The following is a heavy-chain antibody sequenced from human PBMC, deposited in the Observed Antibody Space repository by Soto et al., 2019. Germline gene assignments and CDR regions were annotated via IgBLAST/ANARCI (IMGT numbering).Heavy chain of an antibody. V-gene: IGHV1-69*01. CDR3: ARSQGSSTSLEIYYYYYYGMDV. CDR1: GGTFSSYA. CDR2: IIPISGTA. D-gene: IGHD2-2*01. Sequence: QVQLVQSGAEVKKPGSAVKVSCKASGGTFSSYAISWVRQAPGQGLEWMGGIIPISGTANYAQKVQGTVTITADESTGTAYMEMSSLRSEDTAVYYCARSQGSSTSLEIYYYYYYGMDVWGQGTTVTVSS. J-gene: IGHJ6*02.